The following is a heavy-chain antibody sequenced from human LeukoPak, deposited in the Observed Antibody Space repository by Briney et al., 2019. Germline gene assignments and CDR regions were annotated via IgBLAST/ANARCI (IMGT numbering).Heavy chain of an antibody. Sequence: GGSLRLSCAASGFTFSSYAVSWVRQAPGKGLEWVSAISGSGGSTYYADSVKGRFTISRDNSKNTLYLQMNSPRAGDTAVYYCARGQYYYDGSGYLNAFDIWGQGTMVTVSS. V-gene: IGHV3-23*01. CDR2: ISGSGGST. CDR3: ARGQYYYDGSGYLNAFDI. J-gene: IGHJ3*02. D-gene: IGHD3-22*01. CDR1: GFTFSSYA.